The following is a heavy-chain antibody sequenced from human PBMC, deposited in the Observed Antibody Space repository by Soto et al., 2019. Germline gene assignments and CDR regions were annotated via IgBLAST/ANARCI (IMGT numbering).Heavy chain of an antibody. J-gene: IGHJ5*02. Sequence: TLSLTCTVSGGSISSYYWSWIRQPPGKGLEWIGYIYYSGSTNYNPSLKSRVTISVDTSKNQFSLKLSSVTAADTAVYYCARDVPYCSGGSCYSNWFDPWGQGTLVTVSS. CDR1: GGSISSYY. V-gene: IGHV4-59*01. CDR2: IYYSGST. CDR3: ARDVPYCSGGSCYSNWFDP. D-gene: IGHD2-15*01.